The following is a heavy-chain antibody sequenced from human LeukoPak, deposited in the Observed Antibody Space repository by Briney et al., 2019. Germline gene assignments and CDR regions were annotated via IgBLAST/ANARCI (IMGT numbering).Heavy chain of an antibody. D-gene: IGHD2-15*01. CDR2: ITASGDDS. CDR3: AKVDLGAAPHY. CDR1: GFTFNNYG. V-gene: IGHV3-23*01. J-gene: IGHJ4*02. Sequence: PGGSLRLSCEASGFTFNNYGMCWVRQSAGRRLEWASAITASGDDSYYADSVKGRFTNSRDNSKNTLYLQMNSLRGDDTAVYYCAKVDLGAAPHYWGRGTLVSVSS.